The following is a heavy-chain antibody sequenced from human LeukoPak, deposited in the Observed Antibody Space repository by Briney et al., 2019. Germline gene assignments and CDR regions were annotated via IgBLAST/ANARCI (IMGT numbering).Heavy chain of an antibody. Sequence: SQTLSLTCTVSGGSISSGGYYWSWIRQHPGKGLEWIGYIYYSGNTYYNPSLKSRVTISVDTSKNQFSLKLSSVTAADTAVYYCASLYGDRRLAADENDYWGQGTLVTVSS. CDR3: ASLYGDRRLAADENDY. CDR1: GGSISSGGYY. CDR2: IYYSGNT. J-gene: IGHJ4*02. V-gene: IGHV4-31*03. D-gene: IGHD4-17*01.